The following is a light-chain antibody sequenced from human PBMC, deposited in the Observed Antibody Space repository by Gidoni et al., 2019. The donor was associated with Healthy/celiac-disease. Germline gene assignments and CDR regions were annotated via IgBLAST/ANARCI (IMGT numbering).Light chain of an antibody. Sequence: TISCTGTSSDVGGYHYVSWYQQHPGKAPKLIIYDVSNRPSGVSNRFSGSKSGNTASLTISGLQAEDEADYYCSSYTSSSTPWVFGGGTKLTVL. CDR1: SSDVGGYHY. J-gene: IGLJ3*02. CDR3: SSYTSSSTPWV. V-gene: IGLV2-14*03. CDR2: DVS.